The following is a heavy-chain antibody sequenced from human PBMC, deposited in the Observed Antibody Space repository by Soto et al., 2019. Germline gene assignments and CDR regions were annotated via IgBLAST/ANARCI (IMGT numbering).Heavy chain of an antibody. V-gene: IGHV3-9*01. CDR1: GFTFDDYA. CDR3: VKDESINWYSGHFRH. D-gene: IGHD6-13*01. J-gene: IGHJ1*01. CDR2: INWNSGSI. Sequence: SLRLSCAASGFTFDDYAMHWVRQVPGKGLEWVSGINWNSGSIGYGDSAKGRFAISRDNAKNSLHLQMNSLSAEDTAFYYCVKDESINWYSGHFRHWGQGTLVTV.